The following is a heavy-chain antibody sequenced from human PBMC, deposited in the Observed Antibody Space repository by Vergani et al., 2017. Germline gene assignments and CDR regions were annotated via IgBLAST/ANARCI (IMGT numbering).Heavy chain of an antibody. J-gene: IGHJ4*02. D-gene: IGHD1-26*01. V-gene: IGHV4-59*01. CDR1: GGSISSYY. CDR3: ARAPTILPLDVDY. CDR2: IYYSGST. Sequence: QVQLQESGPGLVKPSETLSLTCTVSGGSISSYYWSWIRQPPGKGLEWIGYIYYSGSTNYNPSLKSRVTISVDTSKNQFSLKLSSVTAADTAVYYCARAPTILPLDVDYWGQGTLVTVSS.